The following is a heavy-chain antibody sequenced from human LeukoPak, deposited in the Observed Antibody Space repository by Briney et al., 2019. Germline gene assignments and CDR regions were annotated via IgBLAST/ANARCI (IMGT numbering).Heavy chain of an antibody. CDR1: GFTFSSYS. J-gene: IGHJ4*02. CDR2: ISSSSSYI. Sequence: GGSLRLSCAASGFTFSSYSMNWVRQAPGKGLEWVSSISSSSSYIYYADSVKGRFTISRDNAKNSLYLQMNSLRAEDTAVYYCARDADYGDYYFDYWGQGTLVTVSS. D-gene: IGHD4-17*01. V-gene: IGHV3-21*01. CDR3: ARDADYGDYYFDY.